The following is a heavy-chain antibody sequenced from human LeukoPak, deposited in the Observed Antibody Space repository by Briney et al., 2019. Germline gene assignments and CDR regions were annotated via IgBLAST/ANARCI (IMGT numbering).Heavy chain of an antibody. J-gene: IGHJ6*03. Sequence: ASVRVSCKASGYTINSFGVTWVRQAPGQGLEWIGWISSDNGVPRFADKFQGRVTLTTVTSTTTSYMELRSLRSDDTAVYYCANVAKGRYFFYYMDVWGKGTTVTVSS. CDR1: GYTINSFG. CDR2: ISSDNGVP. D-gene: IGHD2-15*01. V-gene: IGHV1-18*01. CDR3: ANVAKGRYFFYYMDV.